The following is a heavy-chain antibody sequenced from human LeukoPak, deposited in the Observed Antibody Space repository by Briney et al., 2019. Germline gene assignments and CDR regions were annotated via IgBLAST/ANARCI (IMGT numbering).Heavy chain of an antibody. CDR3: ARCGRDVVIAEPYYYYGMDV. Sequence: PGGSLRLSCAASGFTVSSNYMSWLRQAPGKGLEWGSDIYSGGSTYYADSVKGRFTISRDNSKNTLYLQMNSLRAEDTAVYYCARCGRDVVIAEPYYYYGMDVWGQGTTVTVSS. V-gene: IGHV3-66*01. J-gene: IGHJ6*02. CDR2: IYSGGST. D-gene: IGHD3-16*02. CDR1: GFTVSSNY.